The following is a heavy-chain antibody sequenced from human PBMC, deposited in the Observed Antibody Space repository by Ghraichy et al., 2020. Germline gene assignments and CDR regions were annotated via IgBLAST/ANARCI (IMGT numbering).Heavy chain of an antibody. CDR1: GGSISSGGYY. CDR3: ARVVSSSWQVIGNWFDP. V-gene: IGHV4-31*03. CDR2: IYYSGST. Sequence: SETLSLTCTVSGGSISSGGYYWSWIRQHPGKGLEWIGYIYYSGSTYYNPSLKSRVTISVDTSKNQFSLKLSSVTAADTAVYYCARVVSSSWQVIGNWFDPWGQGTLVTVSS. D-gene: IGHD6-13*01. J-gene: IGHJ5*02.